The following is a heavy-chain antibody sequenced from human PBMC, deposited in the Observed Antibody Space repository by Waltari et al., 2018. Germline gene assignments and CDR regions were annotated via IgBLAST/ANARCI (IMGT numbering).Heavy chain of an antibody. CDR1: GGSFSGYY. V-gene: IGHV4-34*01. CDR3: ARRPLYSSRFYYYYGMDV. J-gene: IGHJ6*02. Sequence: QVQLQQWGAGLLKPSETLSLPCAVYGGSFSGYYWSWIRQPPGKGLEWIGEIKHSGSTNYNPSLKSRVTISVDTSKNQFSLKLSSVTAADTAVYYCARRPLYSSRFYYYYGMDVWGQGTTVTVSS. CDR2: IKHSGST. D-gene: IGHD6-13*01.